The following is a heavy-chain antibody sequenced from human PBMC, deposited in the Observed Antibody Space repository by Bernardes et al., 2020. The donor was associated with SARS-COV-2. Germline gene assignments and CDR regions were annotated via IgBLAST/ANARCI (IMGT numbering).Heavy chain of an antibody. V-gene: IGHV3-9*01. CDR1: GFTFDDYA. CDR2: IRWNSGRI. Sequence: LRLSCAASGFTFDDYAMHWVRQAPGKGLEWVSGIRWNSGRIDYADSVKGRFTISRDNAKNSLYLQMNSLRAEDTALYYCAKDRYYYGSGSYPPNYYYYGMDVWGQGTTVTVSS. CDR3: AKDRYYYGSGSYPPNYYYYGMDV. J-gene: IGHJ6*02. D-gene: IGHD3-10*01.